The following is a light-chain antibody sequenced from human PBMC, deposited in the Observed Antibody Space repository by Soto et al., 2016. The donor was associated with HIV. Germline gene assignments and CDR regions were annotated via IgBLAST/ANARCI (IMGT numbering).Light chain of an antibody. V-gene: IGLV3-21*02. Sequence: SYVVTQPPSVSVAPGQTARITCGGINIGSKSVHWYQQKPGQASVLVVYDDRDRPSGIPERFSGSNSGNTATLTINRVEAEDEADFYCQVWDSRSDPWVFGGGTKLTVL. CDR2: DDR. CDR1: NIGSKS. CDR3: QVWDSRSDPWV. J-gene: IGLJ3*02.